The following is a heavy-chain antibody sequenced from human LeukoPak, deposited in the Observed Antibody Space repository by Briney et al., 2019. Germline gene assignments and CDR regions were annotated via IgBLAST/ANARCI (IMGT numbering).Heavy chain of an antibody. CDR2: ISYDGSNK. Sequence: GGSLRLSCAASGFTFSSYAMHWVRQAPGKGLEWVAVISYDGSNKYYADSVKGRFTISRDNSKNTLYLQMNSLRAEDTAVYYCARDKISGWYRAFDYWGQGTLVTVSS. J-gene: IGHJ4*02. CDR3: ARDKISGWYRAFDY. V-gene: IGHV3-30-3*01. CDR1: GFTFSSYA. D-gene: IGHD6-19*01.